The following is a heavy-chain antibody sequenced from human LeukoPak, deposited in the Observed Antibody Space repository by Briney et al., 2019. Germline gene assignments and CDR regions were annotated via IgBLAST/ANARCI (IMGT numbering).Heavy chain of an antibody. CDR2: VSPSGGGT. CDR3: AKVRGVYCSSPACYYYDA. Sequence: GGSLRLSCGASGFTFSSYAMSWVRQTPGRGLEWVAGVSPSGGGTIYADSAEGRFTISRDNSNDTVYLQLSSLRAEDSALYYCAKVRGVYCSSPACYYYDAWGQGTPVTVSS. V-gene: IGHV3-23*01. D-gene: IGHD2-2*01. J-gene: IGHJ4*02. CDR1: GFTFSSYA.